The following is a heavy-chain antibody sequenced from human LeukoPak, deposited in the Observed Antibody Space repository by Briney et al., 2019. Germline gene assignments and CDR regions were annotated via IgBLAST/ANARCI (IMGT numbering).Heavy chain of an antibody. J-gene: IGHJ4*02. CDR3: ARLLGYCSGGSCYGDY. Sequence: VKVSCKASGYTFTSYGICWVRQAPGQGLEWVGWISAYNGNTNYAQKLQGRVTMTTDTSTSTAYMELRSLRSDDTAVYYCARLLGYCSGGSCYGDYWGQGTLVTVSS. CDR1: GYTFTSYG. D-gene: IGHD2-15*01. V-gene: IGHV1-18*04. CDR2: ISAYNGNT.